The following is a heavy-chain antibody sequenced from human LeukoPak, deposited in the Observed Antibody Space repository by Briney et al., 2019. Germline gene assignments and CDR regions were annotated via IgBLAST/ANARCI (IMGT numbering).Heavy chain of an antibody. CDR2: IYYTGST. CDR1: GGSISNYY. J-gene: IGHJ4*02. Sequence: SETLSLTCTVSGGSISNYYWSWIRQPPGKGPEWIAYIYYTGSTNYNPSLKSRVTISVDTSKNQFSLKLSSVTAADTAVYHCARGYSSGRIDSWGQGTLVTVSS. CDR3: ARGYSSGRIDS. D-gene: IGHD6-19*01. V-gene: IGHV4-59*01.